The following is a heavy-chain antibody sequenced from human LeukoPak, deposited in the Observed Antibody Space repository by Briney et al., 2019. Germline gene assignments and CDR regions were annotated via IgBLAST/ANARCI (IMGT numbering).Heavy chain of an antibody. Sequence: ASVKVSCKASGYTFTNYDINWVRQATGQGLEWMGIINPSGGTTIYAQRFQGRVTMTRDTSTSTVYMELSSLRYEDTAVYYCARQRGGQYEDGFDIWGQRTMVTVSS. J-gene: IGHJ3*02. D-gene: IGHD2-8*01. V-gene: IGHV1-46*01. CDR3: ARQRGGQYEDGFDI. CDR1: GYTFTNYD. CDR2: INPSGGTT.